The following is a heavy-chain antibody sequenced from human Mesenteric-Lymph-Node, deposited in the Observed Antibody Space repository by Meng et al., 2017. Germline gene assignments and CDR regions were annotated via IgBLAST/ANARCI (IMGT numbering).Heavy chain of an antibody. CDR1: GFTFSSYW. CDR3: ARDCPGAAGIRYYFDY. J-gene: IGHJ4*01. CDR2: INSDGSST. D-gene: IGHD6-13*01. V-gene: IGHV3-74*01. Sequence: GESLKISCAASGFTFSSYWMHWVRQAPGKGLVWVSRINSDGSSTSYADSVKGRFTISRDNAKNTLYLQMNSLRVEDTAVYYCARDCPGAAGIRYYFDYWGQGTLVTVSS.